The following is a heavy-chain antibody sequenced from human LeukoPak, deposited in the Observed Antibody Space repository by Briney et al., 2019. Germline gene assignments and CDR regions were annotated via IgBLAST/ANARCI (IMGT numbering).Heavy chain of an antibody. D-gene: IGHD2-8*01. V-gene: IGHV4-39*01. CDR3: ARTQYCTNGVCRYYYDGSGSYFDY. Sequence: PSETLSLTCTVSGGSISSSSYYWGWIRQPPGKGLEWIGSIYYSGSTYYNPSLKSRVTISVDTSKTQFSLKLSSVTAADTAVYYCARTQYCTNGVCRYYYDGSGSYFDYWGQGTLVTVSS. CDR1: GGSISSSSYY. J-gene: IGHJ4*02. CDR2: IYYSGST.